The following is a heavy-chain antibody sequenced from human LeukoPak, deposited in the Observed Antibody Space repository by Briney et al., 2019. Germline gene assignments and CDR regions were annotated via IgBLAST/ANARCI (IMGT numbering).Heavy chain of an antibody. D-gene: IGHD6-25*01. CDR1: GFSVSSNY. CDR3: ARVFQRDYYFDY. CDR2: IYSGSST. Sequence: GGSLRLSCAASGFSVSSNYMSWVRQAPGKGPEWVSVIYSGSSTYYADPVRGRFIISRDNSKNTLYLQMNSLRAEDTAVYYCARVFQRDYYFDYWGQGTLVTVSS. V-gene: IGHV3-53*01. J-gene: IGHJ4*02.